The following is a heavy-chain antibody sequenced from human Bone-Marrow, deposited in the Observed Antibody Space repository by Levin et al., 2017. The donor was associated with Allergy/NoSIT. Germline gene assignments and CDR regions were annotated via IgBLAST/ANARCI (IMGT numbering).Heavy chain of an antibody. CDR3: ARRASSSWYYDC. V-gene: IGHV3-64*01. J-gene: IGHJ4*02. Sequence: PGGSLRLSCAASGFTFSTYAMHWVRQAPGKELEYVSAISQSGGYTYYANSVKGRFTISRDNSKNTLYLQMGSLRVEDMGVYYCARRASSSWYYDCWGQGTLVTVSS. D-gene: IGHD6-13*01. CDR2: ISQSGGYT. CDR1: GFTFSTYA.